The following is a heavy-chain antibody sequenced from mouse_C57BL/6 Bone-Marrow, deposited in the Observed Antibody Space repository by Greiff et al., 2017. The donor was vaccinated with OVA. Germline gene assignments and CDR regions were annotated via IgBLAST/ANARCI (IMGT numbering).Heavy chain of an antibody. V-gene: IGHV1-64*01. Sequence: QVQLQQPGAELVKPGASVKLSCKASGYTFTSYWMHWVKQRPGQGLEWIGMIHPNSSSTNYNEKFKSKATLTVDKSSSTAYMQLSSLTSEDSAVYYCARSTGTSWFAYWGQGTLVTVSA. CDR2: IHPNSSST. CDR3: ARSTGTSWFAY. CDR1: GYTFTSYW. D-gene: IGHD4-1*02. J-gene: IGHJ3*01.